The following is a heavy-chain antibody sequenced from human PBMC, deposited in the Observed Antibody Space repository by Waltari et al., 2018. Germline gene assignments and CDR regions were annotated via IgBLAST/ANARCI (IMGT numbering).Heavy chain of an antibody. Sequence: QLQLQESGPGLVKPSETLSLPRSASVVSITTNRHYWGWIRQPPGQGLEWIGTISYNGATYSSPSLRSRVTIFRDTSKNQLSLKLGSVTAADTAFYYCATYIGASLGTAAFDVWGQGTMVTVSS. J-gene: IGHJ3*01. D-gene: IGHD5-12*01. CDR1: VVSITTNRHY. V-gene: IGHV4-39*01. CDR2: ISYNGAT. CDR3: ATYIGASLGTAAFDV.